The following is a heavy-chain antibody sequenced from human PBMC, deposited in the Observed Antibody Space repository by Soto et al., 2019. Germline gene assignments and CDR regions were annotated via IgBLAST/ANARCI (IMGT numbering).Heavy chain of an antibody. V-gene: IGHV3-15*07. CDR2: IKTKTEGGTT. CDR1: GRTLSNVW. CDR3: TADRVVTSDYAMDV. Sequence: ALGSLRLPWAAAGRTLSNVWMSWIREAQGKGLEWVGRIKTKTEGGTTDYAAPVKGRFTISRDDSKNTLYLQMNSLKTEDTAVYYCTADRVVTSDYAMDVWGQGTTVTVSS. J-gene: IGHJ6*02. D-gene: IGHD2-21*02.